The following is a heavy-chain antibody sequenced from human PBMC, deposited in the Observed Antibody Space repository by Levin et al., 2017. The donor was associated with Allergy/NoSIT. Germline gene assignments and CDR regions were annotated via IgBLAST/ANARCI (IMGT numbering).Heavy chain of an antibody. CDR2: VRNTGTT. V-gene: IGHV4-39*01. CDR1: GGSISSSGYC. D-gene: IGHD6-6*01. Sequence: PGGSLRLSCTFSGGSISSSGYCWGWIRQPPGKGLEWIGMVRNTGTTYYNPSLKSRVTMSVDTSKNQFSLKLSSVTAADTAVYYCARQTDGSSKTDYWGQGTLVTVSS. CDR3: ARQTDGSSKTDY. J-gene: IGHJ4*02.